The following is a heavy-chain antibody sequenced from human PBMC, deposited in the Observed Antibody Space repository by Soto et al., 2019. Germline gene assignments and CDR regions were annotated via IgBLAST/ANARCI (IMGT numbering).Heavy chain of an antibody. CDR3: AREGSYDASGYYLQAFCY. Sequence: PGGSLRVSCAPSVFNFKIYRMNWVRQAPGKGLDLISSISSTETYLHYADSVKGRFTISRDNTKNSLYLQMKRLRDDDTAIYYCAREGSYDASGYYLQAFCYWGQGTMVTVSS. CDR1: VFNFKIYR. D-gene: IGHD3-22*01. J-gene: IGHJ4*02. V-gene: IGHV3-21*01. CDR2: ISSTETYL.